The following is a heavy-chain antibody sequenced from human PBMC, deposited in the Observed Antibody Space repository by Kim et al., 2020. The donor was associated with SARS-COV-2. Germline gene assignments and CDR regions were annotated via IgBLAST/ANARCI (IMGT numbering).Heavy chain of an antibody. D-gene: IGHD5-18*01. CDR3: ARDADTAMVPEGVY. Sequence: NPSLKSHVTISVDTSKNRSSLKLSSVTAADTAVYYCARDADTAMVPEGVYWGQGTLVTVSS. J-gene: IGHJ4*02. V-gene: IGHV4-30-2*04.